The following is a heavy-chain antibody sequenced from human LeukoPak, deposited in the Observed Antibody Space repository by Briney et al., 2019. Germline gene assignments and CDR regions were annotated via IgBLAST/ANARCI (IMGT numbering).Heavy chain of an antibody. Sequence: GASVKVSCKASGYTFTSYYMHWVRQAPGQGLEWMGIINPSGGSTSYAQKFQGRVTMTRDMSTSTVYMELSSLKSEDTAVYYCARAGVTYCGGDCDFGHYYYYIDVWGKGTTVTVSS. CDR1: GYTFTSYY. CDR3: ARAGVTYCGGDCDFGHYYYYIDV. J-gene: IGHJ6*03. V-gene: IGHV1-46*01. CDR2: INPSGGST. D-gene: IGHD2-21*02.